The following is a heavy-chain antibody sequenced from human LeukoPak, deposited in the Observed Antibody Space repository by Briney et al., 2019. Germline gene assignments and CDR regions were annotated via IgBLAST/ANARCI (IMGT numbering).Heavy chain of an antibody. V-gene: IGHV4-59*01. CDR3: ARGRHVFWSGRIDY. Sequence: PSETLSLTCTVSGGSISGYYWSRIRQPPGKGLEWIGYIYYSGSTNYNPSLKSRVTISVDTSKNQFSLKLSSVTAADTAVYYCARGRHVFWSGRIDYWGQGTMVTVSS. CDR1: GGSISGYY. J-gene: IGHJ4*02. CDR2: IYYSGST. D-gene: IGHD3-3*01.